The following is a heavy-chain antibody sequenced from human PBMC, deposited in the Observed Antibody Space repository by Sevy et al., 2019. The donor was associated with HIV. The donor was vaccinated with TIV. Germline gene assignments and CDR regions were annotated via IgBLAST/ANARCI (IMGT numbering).Heavy chain of an antibody. V-gene: IGHV4-59*08. CDR3: AGENAWGRGYS. CDR1: GGSITSLY. CDR2: IYYNGHI. Sequence: TLSLTCTVSGGSITSLYWNWIRQPPGKGLEWIANIYYNGHINYNPSLESRVTLSLDTSKNQFSLRPSSVTAADTAMYYCAGENAWGRGYSWGQGTLVTVSS. J-gene: IGHJ4*02. D-gene: IGHD1-26*01.